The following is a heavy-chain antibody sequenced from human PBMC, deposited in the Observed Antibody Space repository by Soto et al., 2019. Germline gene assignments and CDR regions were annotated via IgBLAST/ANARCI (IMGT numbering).Heavy chain of an antibody. D-gene: IGHD6-19*01. J-gene: IGHJ4*02. Sequence: QVQLQESGPGLVKPSETLSLTCTVSGGSVSSGSYYWSWIRQPPGKGLEWIGYIYYSGSTNYNPSLKSRVTISVDTSKNQFSLKLSSVTAADTAVCYCARADGLYSSGWYGVGYWGQGTLVTVSS. CDR3: ARADGLYSSGWYGVGY. CDR1: GGSVSSGSYY. V-gene: IGHV4-61*01. CDR2: IYYSGST.